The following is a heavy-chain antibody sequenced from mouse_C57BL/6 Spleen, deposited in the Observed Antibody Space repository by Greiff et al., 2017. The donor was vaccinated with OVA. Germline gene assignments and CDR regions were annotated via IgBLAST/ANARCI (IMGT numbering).Heavy chain of an antibody. Sequence: EVQVVESGGGLVKPGGSLKLSCAASGFTFSDYGMHWVRQAPEKGLEWVAYISSGSSTIYYADTVKGRFTISRDNAKNTLFLQMTSLRSEDTAMYYWARGGLRLPYYAMDYWGQGTSVTVSS. CDR3: ARGGLRLPYYAMDY. CDR1: GFTFSDYG. J-gene: IGHJ4*01. D-gene: IGHD2-2*01. CDR2: ISSGSSTI. V-gene: IGHV5-17*01.